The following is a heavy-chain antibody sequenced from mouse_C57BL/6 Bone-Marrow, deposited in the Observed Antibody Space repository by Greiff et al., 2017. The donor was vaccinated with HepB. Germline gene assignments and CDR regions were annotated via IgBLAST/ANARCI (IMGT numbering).Heavy chain of an antibody. CDR1: GYTFTSYT. J-gene: IGHJ1*03. D-gene: IGHD2-5*01. Sequence: QVHVKQSGAELARPGASVKMSCKASGYTFTSYTMHWVKQRPGQGLEWIGYINPSSGYTKYNQKFKDKATLTADKSSSTAYMQLSSLTSEDSAVYYCARGGAYYSNFPDVWGTGTTVTVSS. V-gene: IGHV1-4*01. CDR3: ARGGAYYSNFPDV. CDR2: INPSSGYT.